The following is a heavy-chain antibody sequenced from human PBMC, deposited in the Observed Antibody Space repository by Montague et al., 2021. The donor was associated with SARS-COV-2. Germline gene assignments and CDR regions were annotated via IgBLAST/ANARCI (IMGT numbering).Heavy chain of an antibody. CDR2: IHLGGST. CDR3: ARLGDGVVPSPILGVGPYYSSYYMDV. J-gene: IGHJ6*03. CDR1: GGSFSTYS. Sequence: SETLSLTCAVHGGSFSTYSWNWIRQPPGKGLEWIGEIHLGGSTNYNPSLKSRVTISADTSKNQFSLKLTSVAAADTAVYYCARLGDGVVPSPILGVGPYYSSYYMDVWGQGTTVTVSS. D-gene: IGHD3-10*01. V-gene: IGHV4-34*01.